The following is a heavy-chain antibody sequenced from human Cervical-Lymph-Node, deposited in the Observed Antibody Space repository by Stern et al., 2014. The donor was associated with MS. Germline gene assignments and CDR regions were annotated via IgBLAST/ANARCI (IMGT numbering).Heavy chain of an antibody. CDR1: GFTLRFYG. D-gene: IGHD2-2*02. Sequence: VQLVESGGGVVQPGRSLRLSCVASGFTLRFYGMHWVRPAPGKGLEWVAVLSHDGGSQYYADSVEGRFTISRDTSTNTLFLQMNGLRAEDTAVYYCANAGALYCPTDRCYKAFESWGQGTLVTVSS. CDR2: LSHDGGSQ. J-gene: IGHJ4*02. CDR3: ANAGALYCPTDRCYKAFES. V-gene: IGHV3-30*18.